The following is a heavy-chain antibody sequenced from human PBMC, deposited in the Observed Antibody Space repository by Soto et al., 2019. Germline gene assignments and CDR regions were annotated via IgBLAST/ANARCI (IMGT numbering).Heavy chain of an antibody. CDR1: GFTFSSYA. D-gene: IGHD3-3*01. J-gene: IGHJ4*02. CDR2: ISGSGGST. CDR3: AKSDDFWSGYFLFFY. V-gene: IGHV3-23*01. Sequence: EVQLLESGGGLVQPGGSQRLSCAASGFTFSSYAMSWVRQAPGKGLVWVSAISGSGGSTYYADSVKGRFTISRDNSKNTLYLQMNSLRAEDTAVYYCAKSDDFWSGYFLFFYWGQGTLVTVSS.